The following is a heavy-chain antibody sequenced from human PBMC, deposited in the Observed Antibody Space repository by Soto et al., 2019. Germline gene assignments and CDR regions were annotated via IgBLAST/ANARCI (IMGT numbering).Heavy chain of an antibody. CDR3: ARGDSPVHFDH. D-gene: IGHD4-4*01. J-gene: IGHJ4*02. CDR1: GYTFSNYG. CDR2: INGYNANT. Sequence: QVHLVQSGLEVKKPGASVKVSCKTSGYTFSNYGIAWVRQAPGQGLEWMGWINGYNANTNYAQKFQGRVTMTIDTSATTAYLELRSLRSDDTALFYCARGDSPVHFDHWGQGTLVTVST. V-gene: IGHV1-18*01.